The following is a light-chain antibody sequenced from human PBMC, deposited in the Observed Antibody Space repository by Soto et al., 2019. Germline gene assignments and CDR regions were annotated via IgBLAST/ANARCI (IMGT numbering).Light chain of an antibody. V-gene: IGKV3-20*01. Sequence: EIVLTQSPGTLSLSPGERATLSCRASQSVSSSYLAWYQQKPGQAPRLLIYDASSRATGIPARFSGSGSGTDFTLTISRLEPEDFAVYYCQQYGSSLVTFGQGTRLEIK. CDR1: QSVSSSY. J-gene: IGKJ5*01. CDR2: DAS. CDR3: QQYGSSLVT.